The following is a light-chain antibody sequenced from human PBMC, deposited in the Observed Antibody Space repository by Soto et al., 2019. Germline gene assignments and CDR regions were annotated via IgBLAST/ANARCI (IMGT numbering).Light chain of an antibody. CDR2: GAS. CDR3: QHYDSLRWT. Sequence: EIVLTQSPGTLSLSPGERATLSCRASQSVSNNYLAWYQQKPGQAPRLLIYGASSRATGIPDRFSGSGSGTDFTLTISSLEPEDFAVYYCQHYDSLRWTFGLGTKVDIK. J-gene: IGKJ1*01. CDR1: QSVSNNY. V-gene: IGKV3-20*01.